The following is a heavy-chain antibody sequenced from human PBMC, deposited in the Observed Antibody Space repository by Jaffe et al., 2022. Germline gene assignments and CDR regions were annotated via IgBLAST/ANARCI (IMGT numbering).Heavy chain of an antibody. CDR3: ARGWQQLPYDAFDI. J-gene: IGHJ3*02. CDR1: GGSISSYY. V-gene: IGHV4-59*01. Sequence: QVQLQESGPGLVKPSETLSLTCTVSGGSISSYYWSWIRQPPGKGLEWIGYIYYSGSTNYNPSLKSRVTISVDTSKNQFSLKLSSVTAADTAVYYCARGWQQLPYDAFDIWGQGTMVTVSS. CDR2: IYYSGST. D-gene: IGHD6-13*01.